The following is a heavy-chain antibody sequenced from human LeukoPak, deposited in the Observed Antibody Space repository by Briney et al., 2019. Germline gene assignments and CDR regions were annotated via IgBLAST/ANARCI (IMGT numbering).Heavy chain of an antibody. D-gene: IGHD6-13*01. CDR3: ARGYSSSYNRFDP. CDR1: GGTFSSYA. Sequence: GASVKVSCKASGGTFSSYAISWVRQAPGQGLEWMGGIIPIFGTANYAQKFQGRVTITADESTSTAYMELSSLRSEDTAVYYCARGYSSSYNRFDPWGQGTLVTVSS. V-gene: IGHV1-69*13. CDR2: IIPIFGTA. J-gene: IGHJ5*02.